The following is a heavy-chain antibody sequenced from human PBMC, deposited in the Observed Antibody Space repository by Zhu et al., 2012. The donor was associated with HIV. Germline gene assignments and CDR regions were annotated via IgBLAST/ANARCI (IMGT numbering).Heavy chain of an antibody. CDR1: GDSISSGYY. V-gene: IGHV4-38-2*02. CDR3: VRDQGEHYYYDSSGYPRIYFQY. J-gene: IGHJ1*01. CDR2: VFHSGNT. D-gene: IGHD3-22*01. Sequence: QVQLQESGPGLVKPSETLSLTCTVSGDSISSGYYWGWIRQPPGKGLEWIGSVFHSGNTYYNPSLKSRVTISVDPSKNQFSLKLNSVTAADTAVYYCVRDQGEHYYYDSSGYPRIYFQYVGQG.